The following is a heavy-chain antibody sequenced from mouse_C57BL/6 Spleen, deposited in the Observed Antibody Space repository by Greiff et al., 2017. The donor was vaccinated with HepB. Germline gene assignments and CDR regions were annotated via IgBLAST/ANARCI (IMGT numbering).Heavy chain of an antibody. CDR2: INPNNGGT. J-gene: IGHJ3*01. D-gene: IGHD3-3*01. V-gene: IGHV1-26*01. CDR3: AKGGTGFAY. CDR1: GYTFTDYY. Sequence: VQLQQSGPELVKPGASVKISCKASGYTFTDYYMNWVKQSHGKSLEWIGDINPNNGGTRYNQKFKGKATLTVDKSSSTAYMELRSLTSEDSAVYYCAKGGTGFAYWGQGTLVTVSA.